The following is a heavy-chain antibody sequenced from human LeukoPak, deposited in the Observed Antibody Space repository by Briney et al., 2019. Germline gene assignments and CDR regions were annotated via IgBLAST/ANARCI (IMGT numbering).Heavy chain of an antibody. CDR1: GYTFTSYG. CDR2: LSAYNGNT. D-gene: IGHD3-10*01. CDR3: ARGGPSYGSGSDAFDI. V-gene: IGHV1-18*01. Sequence: ASVKVSCKASGYTFTSYGISWVRQAPGQGLEWMGWLSAYNGNTNYAQKLQGRVTMTTDTSTSTAYMELRSLRSDDTAVYYCARGGPSYGSGSDAFDIWGQGTMVAVSS. J-gene: IGHJ3*02.